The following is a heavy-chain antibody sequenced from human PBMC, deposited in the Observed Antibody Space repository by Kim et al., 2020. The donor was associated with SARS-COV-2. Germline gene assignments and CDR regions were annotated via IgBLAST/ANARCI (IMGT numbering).Heavy chain of an antibody. Sequence: ASVKFSCKASGYTFTSYDINWVRQATGQGLEWMGWMNPNSGNTGYAQKIQGRVTMTRNTSISTAYMELSSLRSEDTAVYYCARGLSLRSRYYYYGMDVWGQGTTVTVSS. CDR1: GYTFTSYD. D-gene: IGHD4-17*01. V-gene: IGHV1-8*01. CDR3: ARGLSLRSRYYYYGMDV. CDR2: MNPNSGNT. J-gene: IGHJ6*02.